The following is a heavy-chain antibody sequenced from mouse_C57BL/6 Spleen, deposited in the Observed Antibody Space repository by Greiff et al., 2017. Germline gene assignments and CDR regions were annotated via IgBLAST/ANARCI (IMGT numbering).Heavy chain of an antibody. CDR3: ARDTAVVAVDY. D-gene: IGHD1-1*01. V-gene: IGHV1-64*01. CDR2: IHPNSGST. CDR1: GYTFTSYW. J-gene: IGHJ2*01. Sequence: VQLQQPGAELVKPGASVKLSCKASGYTFTSYWMHWVKQRPGQGLEWIGMIHPNSGSTNYNEKFKSKATLTVDKSSSTAYMQLSSLTSEDSAVYYCARDTAVVAVDYWGQGTTLTVSS.